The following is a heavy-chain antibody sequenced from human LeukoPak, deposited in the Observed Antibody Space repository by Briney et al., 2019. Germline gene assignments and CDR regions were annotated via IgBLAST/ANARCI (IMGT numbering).Heavy chain of an antibody. J-gene: IGHJ6*02. CDR3: ARGVSSSWYPSGMDV. D-gene: IGHD6-13*01. CDR2: IKQDGSEK. V-gene: IGHV3-7*01. CDR1: GFTFSSYW. Sequence: GGSLRLPCAASGFTFSSYWMSWVRQAPGKGLEWVANIKQDGSEKYYVDSVKGRFTISRDNAKNSLYLQMNSLRAEDTAVYYCARGVSSSWYPSGMDVWGQGTTVTVSS.